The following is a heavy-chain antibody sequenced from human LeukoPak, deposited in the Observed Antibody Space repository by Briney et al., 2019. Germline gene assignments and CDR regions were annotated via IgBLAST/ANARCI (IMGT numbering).Heavy chain of an antibody. J-gene: IGHJ4*02. D-gene: IGHD5-12*01. CDR3: ARDSPGYGGYSY. V-gene: IGHV3-7*04. CDR1: GFTFSRYW. Sequence: GGSLRLSCTASGFTFSRYWMTWVRQAPGKGLEWVANIKEDGSAKYYVDSMKGRFTISRDNAKYSLYLQINSLRAEDTAVYYCARDSPGYGGYSYWGQGTLVTVSS. CDR2: IKEDGSAK.